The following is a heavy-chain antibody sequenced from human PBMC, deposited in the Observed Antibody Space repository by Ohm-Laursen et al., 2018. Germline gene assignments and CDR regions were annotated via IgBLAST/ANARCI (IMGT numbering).Heavy chain of an antibody. Sequence: LSLTCTVSGDSISSYYWSWIRQPAGKGLEWIGRIYSSGSTNYNPSLKSRVTMSVDTSKSQFSLKVNSVTAADTAVYYCARSFDTYYFDLWGQGTLVTVSS. J-gene: IGHJ4*02. CDR3: ARSFDTYYFDL. V-gene: IGHV4-4*07. CDR1: GDSISSYY. CDR2: IYSSGST.